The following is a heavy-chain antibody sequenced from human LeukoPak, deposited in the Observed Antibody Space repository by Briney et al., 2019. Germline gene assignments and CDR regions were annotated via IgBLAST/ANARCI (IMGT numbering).Heavy chain of an antibody. J-gene: IGHJ4*02. D-gene: IGHD3-22*01. CDR3: APSGLLRPTIY. Sequence: GGSLRLSCAASGFTFSSYAMSWVRQAPGKGLEWVSAISGSGGSTYYADSVEGRFTISRDNSKNTLYLQMNSLRAEDTAVYYCAPSGLLRPTIYWGQGTLVTVSS. CDR1: GFTFSSYA. CDR2: ISGSGGST. V-gene: IGHV3-23*01.